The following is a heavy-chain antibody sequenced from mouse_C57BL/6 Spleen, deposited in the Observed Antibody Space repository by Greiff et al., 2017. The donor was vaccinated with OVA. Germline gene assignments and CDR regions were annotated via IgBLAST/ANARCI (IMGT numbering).Heavy chain of an antibody. CDR3: ARGYGRSLYFCG. D-gene: IGHD1-1*01. CDR2: IYPGDGDT. CDR1: GYTFSSSW. Sequence: VQVVESGPELVKPGASVKISCKASGYTFSSSWMNWVKQRPGKGLEWIGRIYPGDGDTNYNGKFKGKATMTADTSSSTAYMQLSSLTSEDAAVYFCARGYGRSLYFCGWGTGTTVSASS. V-gene: IGHV1-82*01. J-gene: IGHJ1*03.